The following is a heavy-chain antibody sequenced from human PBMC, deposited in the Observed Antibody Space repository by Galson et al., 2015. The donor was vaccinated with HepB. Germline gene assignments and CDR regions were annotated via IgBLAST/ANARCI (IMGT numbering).Heavy chain of an antibody. Sequence: SVKVSCKASGYTFTSYDINWVRQATGQGLEWMGWMNPNSGNTGYAQKFQGRVTMTRNTSISTAYMGLSSLRSEDTAVYYCARGILYGDYYYYYMDVWGKGTTVTVSS. CDR2: MNPNSGNT. J-gene: IGHJ6*03. V-gene: IGHV1-8*01. CDR1: GYTFTSYD. CDR3: ARGILYGDYYYYYMDV. D-gene: IGHD4-17*01.